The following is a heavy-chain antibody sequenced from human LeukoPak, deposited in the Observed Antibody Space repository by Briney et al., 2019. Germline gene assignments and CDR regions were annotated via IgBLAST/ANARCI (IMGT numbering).Heavy chain of an antibody. D-gene: IGHD2-8*01. J-gene: IGHJ4*02. CDR3: ARVTGVQVDPF. V-gene: IGHV1-24*01. Sequence: EASVKVSCKVSGYSLADLAMHWARQAPGKGLEWMGGFVGEHGKTIYAQKFQGRVTMTEDTSADTAYMELKSLRSDDTAVYYCARVTGVQVDPFWGQGTLVTVSS. CDR2: FVGEHGKT. CDR1: GYSLADLA.